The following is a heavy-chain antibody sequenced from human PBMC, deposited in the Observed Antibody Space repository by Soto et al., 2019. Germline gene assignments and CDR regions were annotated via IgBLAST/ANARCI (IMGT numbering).Heavy chain of an antibody. D-gene: IGHD6-19*01. CDR2: ISGSGGST. J-gene: IGHJ5*02. CDR1: RITFSNYA. CDR3: AKSGSGWYVWFDP. Sequence: GGSLRLSCAASRITFSNYAVSWVRQAPGKGLEWVSTISGSGGSTYYADSVKGRFTISRDNSKNTLFLQMNSLRDEDTAVYYCAKSGSGWYVWFDPWGQGTLVTVSS. V-gene: IGHV3-23*01.